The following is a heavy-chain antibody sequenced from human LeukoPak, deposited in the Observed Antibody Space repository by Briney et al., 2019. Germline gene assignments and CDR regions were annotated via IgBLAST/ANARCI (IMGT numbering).Heavy chain of an antibody. D-gene: IGHD5-18*01. V-gene: IGHV4-39*07. CDR3: ACVDTAMVDY. CDR2: IYYSGST. CDR1: GGSISSSNYY. Sequence: SETLSLTCTVSGGSISSSNYYWAWIRQPPGKGLEWIGSIYYSGSTYYNPSLKSRVTISVDTSKNQFSLKLSSVAAADTAVYYCACVDTAMVDYWGQGTLVTVSS. J-gene: IGHJ4*02.